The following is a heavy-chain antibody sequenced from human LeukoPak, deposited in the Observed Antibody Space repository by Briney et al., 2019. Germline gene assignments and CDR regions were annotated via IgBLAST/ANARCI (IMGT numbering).Heavy chain of an antibody. J-gene: IGHJ5*02. D-gene: IGHD1-26*01. CDR2: INHSGSI. V-gene: IGHV4-34*01. Sequence: SETLSLTCAVYGGSFSGYYWSWIRQPPGKGPEWIGEINHSGSINYNPSLKSRVTISVDTSKNQFSLKLSSVTAADTAVYYCAREYSGSTYNWFDPWGQGTLVTVSS. CDR1: GGSFSGYY. CDR3: AREYSGSTYNWFDP.